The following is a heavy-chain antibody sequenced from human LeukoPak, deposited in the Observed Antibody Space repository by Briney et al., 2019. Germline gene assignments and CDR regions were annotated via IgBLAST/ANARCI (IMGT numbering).Heavy chain of an antibody. Sequence: ASVKVSCKASGYTFSNYGITWVQQAPGQGLEWMGIINPSGGSTSYAQKFQGRVTMTRDMSTSTDYMELSSLRSEDTAVYYCARDNSVEDTAWWFDPWGQGTLVTVSS. CDR1: GYTFSNYG. J-gene: IGHJ5*02. CDR2: INPSGGST. V-gene: IGHV1-46*01. CDR3: ARDNSVEDTAWWFDP. D-gene: IGHD4-23*01.